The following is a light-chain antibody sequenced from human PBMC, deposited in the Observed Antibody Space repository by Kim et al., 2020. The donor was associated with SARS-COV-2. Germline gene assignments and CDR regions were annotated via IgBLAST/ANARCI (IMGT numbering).Light chain of an antibody. CDR2: DVS. CDR3: SSYTSSGTRV. J-gene: IGLJ1*01. Sequence: GQSITISCTGTSSDVGGYNYVSWYQQQPGKAPELMMYDVSSRPSGVSSRFSGSKSGNAASLTISGLQAEDEADDYCSSYTSSGTRVFGTGTEVTVL. V-gene: IGLV2-14*03. CDR1: SSDVGGYNY.